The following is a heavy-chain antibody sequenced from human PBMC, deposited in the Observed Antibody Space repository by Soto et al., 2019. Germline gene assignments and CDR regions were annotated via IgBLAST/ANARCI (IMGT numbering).Heavy chain of an antibody. J-gene: IGHJ6*02. D-gene: IGHD3-10*01. CDR2: ISAYNGNT. CDR1: GYSFTSYG. V-gene: IGHV1-18*01. Sequence: QVQLVQSGAEVKQPGASVKVSCKASGYSFTSYGISWVRQAPGQGLEWMGWISAYNGNTNYAQKLQGRVTMTTDTTTSTASMELRSLRSDDTAVYYCARDNGFGESDVWGQGTTVTVSS. CDR3: ARDNGFGESDV.